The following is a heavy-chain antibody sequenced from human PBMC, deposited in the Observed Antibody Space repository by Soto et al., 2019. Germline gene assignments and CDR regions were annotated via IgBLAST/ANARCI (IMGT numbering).Heavy chain of an antibody. CDR2: IRSKANSYAT. CDR3: TRISGYLYNYYGMDV. V-gene: IGHV3-73*02. J-gene: IGHJ6*02. Sequence: EVQLVESGGGLVQPGGSLKPSWSASGLTFSGSAIPWVRQASGKGLGWVGRIRSKANSYATAYAASVKGRFTISRDDSKNTAYLQMNSLKTEDTAVYYCTRISGYLYNYYGMDVWGQGTTVTVSS. D-gene: IGHD5-12*01. CDR1: GLTFSGSA.